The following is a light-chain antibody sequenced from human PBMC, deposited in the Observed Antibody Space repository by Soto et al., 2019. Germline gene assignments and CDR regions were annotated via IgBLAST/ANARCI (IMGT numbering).Light chain of an antibody. J-gene: IGKJ5*01. Sequence: EIVRTQSPSTLSVSPGESSTLSCISIQSISASYLAWYQQKPGQAPRLLVYGASSRATGIPDRFSGSGSGTDFTLTISRLESEDFAVYYCQQYGSSPPITFGQGTRLEIK. V-gene: IGKV3-20*01. CDR1: QSISASY. CDR2: GAS. CDR3: QQYGSSPPIT.